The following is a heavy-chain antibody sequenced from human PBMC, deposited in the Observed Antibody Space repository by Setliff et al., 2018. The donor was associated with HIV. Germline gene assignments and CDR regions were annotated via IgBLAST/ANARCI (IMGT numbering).Heavy chain of an antibody. CDR3: AREGDGIDF. CDR2: INHSGST. Sequence: SETLSLTCAVYGGSFSGYYWSWMRQPPGKGLEWIGEINHSGSTTYNPSLKSGVIISVDTSKNQISLKLTAVTAADSAVYYCAREGDGIDFWGQGTLVTVSS. V-gene: IGHV4-34*01. D-gene: IGHD2-21*02. CDR1: GGSFSGYY. J-gene: IGHJ4*02.